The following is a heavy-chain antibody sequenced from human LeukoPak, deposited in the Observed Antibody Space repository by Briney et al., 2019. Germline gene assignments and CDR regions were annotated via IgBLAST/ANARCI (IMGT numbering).Heavy chain of an antibody. D-gene: IGHD3-22*01. J-gene: IGHJ5*02. CDR3: ARDSSHYYDSSGYYGNWFDP. V-gene: IGHV4-59*12. CDR2: IYYSGST. Sequence: PSETLSLTCTVSGGSISSYYWSWIRQPPGKGLEWIGYIYYSGSTNYTPSLKSRVTISVDTSKNQFSLKLSSVTAADTAVYYCARDSSHYYDSSGYYGNWFDPWGQGTLVTVSS. CDR1: GGSISSYY.